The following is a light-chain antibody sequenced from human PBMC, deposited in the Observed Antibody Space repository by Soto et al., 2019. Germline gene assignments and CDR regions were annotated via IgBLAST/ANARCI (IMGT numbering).Light chain of an antibody. CDR1: SSDVGGYNF. CDR3: SSDTSSNTLV. V-gene: IGLV2-14*01. Sequence: QSALTQPASVSGSPGQSITISCTGTSSDVGGYNFVSWYQQHPGTAPKLMIYEVNKRPSGVSNRFSGSKSANTASLTISGLQAEDEADYYCSSDTSSNTLVFGGGTKLTVL. J-gene: IGLJ3*02. CDR2: EVN.